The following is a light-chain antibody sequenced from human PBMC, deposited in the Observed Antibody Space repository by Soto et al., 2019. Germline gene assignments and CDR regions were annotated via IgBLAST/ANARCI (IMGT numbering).Light chain of an antibody. Sequence: QSVLTQPPSVSGAPGQRVTISCTGSSSNIGAGYDVHWYQQLPGTAPKLLIYGNSNRPSGVPDRFSGSKSGTSASLAITGLQAEYEADYYCKSYDSSLSGCVFGTGTKLTVL. CDR2: GNS. J-gene: IGLJ1*01. V-gene: IGLV1-40*01. CDR3: KSYDSSLSGCV. CDR1: SSNIGAGYD.